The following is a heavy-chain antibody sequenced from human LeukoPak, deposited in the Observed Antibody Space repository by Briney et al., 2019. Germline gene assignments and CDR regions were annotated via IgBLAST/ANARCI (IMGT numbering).Heavy chain of an antibody. CDR3: AKAQRLLPTNNWFDP. CDR2: ISGSGGST. V-gene: IGHV3-23*01. Sequence: PGGSLRLSCAASGFTCRSYAMSWVRQAPGKGLEWVSAISGSGGSTYYADSVKGRFTISRDNSKNTLYLQMNSLRAEDTAVYYCAKAQRLLPTNNWFDPWGQGTLVTVSS. CDR1: GFTCRSYA. D-gene: IGHD2-15*01. J-gene: IGHJ5*02.